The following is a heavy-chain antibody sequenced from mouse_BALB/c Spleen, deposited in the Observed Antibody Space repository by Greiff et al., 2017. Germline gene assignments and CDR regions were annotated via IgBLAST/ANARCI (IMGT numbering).Heavy chain of an antibody. J-gene: IGHJ4*01. CDR3: ATHPSYYGSSYYYAMDY. CDR2: ISSGGSYT. CDR1: GFTFSSYG. Sequence: EVQRVESGGDLVKPGGSLKLSCAASGFTFSSYGMSWVRQTPDKRLEWVATISSGGSYTYYPDSVKGRFTISRDNAKNTLYLQMSSLKSEDTAMYYCATHPSYYGSSYYYAMDYWGQGTSVTVSA. D-gene: IGHD1-1*01. V-gene: IGHV5-6*01.